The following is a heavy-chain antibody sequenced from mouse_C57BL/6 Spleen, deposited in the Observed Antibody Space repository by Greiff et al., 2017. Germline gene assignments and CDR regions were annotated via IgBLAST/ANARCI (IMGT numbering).Heavy chain of an antibody. Sequence: EVKLVESGGGLVKPGRSLKLSCAASGFTFSDYGMRWVRQAPEKGLAWVAYISSGGSTIYYAATVTGRFTISSDIAKDTLFLQMTSRRSEDTAMYDCARGRDGYFDYWGQGTTLTVSS. V-gene: IGHV5-17*01. CDR1: GFTFSDYG. CDR2: ISSGGSTI. D-gene: IGHD3-3*01. J-gene: IGHJ2*01. CDR3: ARGRDGYFDY.